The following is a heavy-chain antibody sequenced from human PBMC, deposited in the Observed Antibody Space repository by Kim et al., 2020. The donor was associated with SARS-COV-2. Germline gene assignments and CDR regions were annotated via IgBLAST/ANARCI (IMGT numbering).Heavy chain of an antibody. CDR1: GYTFTGYY. D-gene: IGHD6-13*01. CDR2: INPNSGGT. V-gene: IGHV1-2*02. CDR3: AREGSGWYSSSWYEWYFDL. Sequence: ASVKVSCKASGYTFTGYYMHWVRQAPGQGLEWMGWINPNSGGTNYAQKFQGRVTMTRDTSISTAYMELSRLRSDDTAVYYCAREGSGWYSSSWYEWYFDLWGRGTLVTVSS. J-gene: IGHJ2*01.